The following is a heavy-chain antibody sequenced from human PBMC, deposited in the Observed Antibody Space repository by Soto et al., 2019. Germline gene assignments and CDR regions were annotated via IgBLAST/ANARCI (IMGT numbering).Heavy chain of an antibody. Sequence: QVHLLQSGAEVKKPGSSLKVSCKVSGGAFTNYSLNWVRHSPGQGLEWLGGIIPLLNTSNYSEKFVGRLSGTADIAAGSVDMHFSGLTSFYTATYSCAIWSSWIPFYYNGMAVWGQGTTVTVSS. J-gene: IGHJ6*02. V-gene: IGHV1-69*06. CDR2: IIPLLNTS. CDR3: AIWSSWIPFYYNGMAV. D-gene: IGHD1-1*01. CDR1: GGAFTNYS.